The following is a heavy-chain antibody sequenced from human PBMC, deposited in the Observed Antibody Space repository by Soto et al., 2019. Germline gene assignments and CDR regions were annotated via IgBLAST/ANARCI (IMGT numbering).Heavy chain of an antibody. V-gene: IGHV1-18*01. CDR1: GYIFVNYG. CDR2: ISPYSGNT. D-gene: IGHD3-16*01. CDR3: PMVDNYVTPTPLHV. J-gene: IGHJ6*02. Sequence: QVQLVQSGDEVRKPGSSVKVSCKASGYIFVNYGIAWVRQAPGQGLEWMGWISPYSGNTHYARKVQGRLTMPTATSTGTACLDPGSLTSDDTVVYYGPMVDNYVTPTPLHVWGQGTTVTVSS.